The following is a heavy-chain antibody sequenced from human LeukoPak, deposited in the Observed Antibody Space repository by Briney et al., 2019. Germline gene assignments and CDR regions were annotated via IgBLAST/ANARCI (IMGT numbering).Heavy chain of an antibody. CDR2: IYYSGST. D-gene: IGHD6-6*01. CDR1: GGSISSSSYY. CDR3: ARSSIAARPLYFDY. J-gene: IGHJ4*02. Sequence: SETLSLTCTVSGGSISSSSYYWGWIRQPPGKGLEWIGSIYYSGSTYYNPSLKSRVTISVDTSKNQFSLKLSSVTAADTAVYYCARSSIAARPLYFDYWGQGTLVTVSS. V-gene: IGHV4-39*07.